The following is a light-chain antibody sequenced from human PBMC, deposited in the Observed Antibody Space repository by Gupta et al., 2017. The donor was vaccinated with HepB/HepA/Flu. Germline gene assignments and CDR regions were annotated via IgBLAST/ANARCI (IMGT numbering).Light chain of an antibody. CDR2: SDD. Sequence: SALPQPPSASGTPGQRVTISCSGSNSHIGRNRVSWFHQFPVMTPKLLIYSDDERPAGVPGRFSGSKSGTSASMTISGLQAEDEADYYCVAEDDSRSGWVFGGGTKLTVL. J-gene: IGLJ3*02. V-gene: IGLV1-44*01. CDR1: NSHIGRNR. CDR3: VAEDDSRSGWV.